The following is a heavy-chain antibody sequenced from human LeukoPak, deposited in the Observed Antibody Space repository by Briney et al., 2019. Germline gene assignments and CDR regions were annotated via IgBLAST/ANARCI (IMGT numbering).Heavy chain of an antibody. CDR1: GGSISSYY. CDR3: ARYDYKDNWFDP. V-gene: IGHV4-4*07. J-gene: IGHJ5*02. Sequence: PSETLSLTCTVSGGSISSYYGSWIRQPAGKGLEWIGRIYTSGSTNYNPSLKSRVTMSVDTTTNQFSLRLCSVPAADTAVYYCARYDYKDNWFDPSGQGTPVTVSS. CDR2: IYTSGST. D-gene: IGHD4-11*01.